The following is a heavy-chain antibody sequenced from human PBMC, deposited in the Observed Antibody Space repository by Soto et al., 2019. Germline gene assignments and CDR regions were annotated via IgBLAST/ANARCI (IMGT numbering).Heavy chain of an antibody. CDR2: INHSGST. V-gene: IGHV4-34*01. CDR3: ARGARNDFWSGYPGYFDY. Sequence: SETLSLTCAVYGGSFSGYYWSWIRQPPGKGLEWIGEINHSGSTNYNPSLKSRVTISVDTSKNQLSLKLSSVTAADTAVYYCARGARNDFWSGYPGYFDYWGQGTLVTVSS. D-gene: IGHD3-3*01. J-gene: IGHJ4*02. CDR1: GGSFSGYY.